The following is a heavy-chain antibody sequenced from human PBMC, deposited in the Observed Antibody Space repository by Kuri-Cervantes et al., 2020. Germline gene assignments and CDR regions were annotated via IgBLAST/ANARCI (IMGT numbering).Heavy chain of an antibody. CDR2: ISGSGGST. J-gene: IGHJ3*02. D-gene: IGHD3-22*01. CDR1: GFTFSSYA. V-gene: IGHV3-23*01. CDR3: AKDRESSGYYLSYDAFDI. Sequence: GESLKISCAASGFTFSSYAMSWVRQAPGKGLEWVSGISGSGGSTYYADSVKGRFTISRDNSKNTLYLQMNSPRVEDTAVYYCAKDRESSGYYLSYDAFDIWGQGTTVTVSS.